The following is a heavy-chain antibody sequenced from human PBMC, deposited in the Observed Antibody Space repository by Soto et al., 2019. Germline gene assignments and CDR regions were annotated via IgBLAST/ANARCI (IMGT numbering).Heavy chain of an antibody. Sequence: EVQLLESGGGLVQPGGSLRLSCAASGFTFSSYAMSWVRQAPGKGLEWVSAISGSGGSTYYADSVKGRFTISRDNSKNTLYLQMNSLRAEDTAVYYCAKTGDDYGEFTDLPRDAFDIWGQGTMVTVSS. V-gene: IGHV3-23*01. D-gene: IGHD4-17*01. CDR2: ISGSGGST. J-gene: IGHJ3*02. CDR1: GFTFSSYA. CDR3: AKTGDDYGEFTDLPRDAFDI.